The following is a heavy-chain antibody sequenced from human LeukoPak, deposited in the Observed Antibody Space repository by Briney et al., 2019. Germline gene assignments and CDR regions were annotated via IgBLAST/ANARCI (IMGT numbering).Heavy chain of an antibody. D-gene: IGHD3-3*01. CDR2: ISSSSTI. CDR1: GFTFSSYS. Sequence: GGSLRLSCAASGFTFSSYSMNWVRQAPGKGLEWVSYISSSSTIYYADSVKGRFTISRDNAKNSLYLQMNSLRAEDTAVYYCARDSGRYDFWSGYYNLGYYYYYYMDVWGKGTTVTVSS. J-gene: IGHJ6*03. CDR3: ARDSGRYDFWSGYYNLGYYYYYYMDV. V-gene: IGHV3-48*01.